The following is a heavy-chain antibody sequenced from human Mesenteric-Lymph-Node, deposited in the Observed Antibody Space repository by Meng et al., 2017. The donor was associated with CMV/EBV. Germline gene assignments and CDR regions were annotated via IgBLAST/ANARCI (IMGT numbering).Heavy chain of an antibody. CDR1: GFIVSDKY. Sequence: GGSLRLSCAGSGFIVSDKYMSWVRQVPGEGLEWVSVIHNNGNTNSADSVKGRFTISRDNSMNTIYLHMDSLRADDTAVYYCAGSRNNYVFGMDVWGLGTTVTVSS. CDR3: AGSRNNYVFGMDV. D-gene: IGHD5-24*01. V-gene: IGHV3-53*01. J-gene: IGHJ6*02. CDR2: IHNNGNT.